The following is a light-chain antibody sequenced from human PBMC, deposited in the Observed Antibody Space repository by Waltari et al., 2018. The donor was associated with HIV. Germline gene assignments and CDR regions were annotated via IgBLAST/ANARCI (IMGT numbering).Light chain of an antibody. V-gene: IGLV7-46*01. CDR2: ETD. CDR1: TGRVSTNHY. CDR3: LLSYSGVRV. J-gene: IGLJ3*02. Sequence: QVVVTQEPSLSVSPGGTVTVTCASVTGRVSTNHYTHWIQLKPGQAPRTLIYETDKRHPWTAGRFAGSLIGGRAALMLAGALPDDEADYYCLLSYSGVRVFGGGTRLTV.